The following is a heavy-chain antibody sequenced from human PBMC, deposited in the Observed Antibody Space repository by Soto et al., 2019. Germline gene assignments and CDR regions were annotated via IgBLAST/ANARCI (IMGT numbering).Heavy chain of an antibody. D-gene: IGHD6-13*01. CDR1: GGSFSGYY. V-gene: IGHV4-34*01. Sequence: SETLSLTCAVYGGSFSGYYWSWIRQPPGKGLEWIGEINHSGSTNYNPSLKSRVTISVDTSKNQFSLKLSSVTAADTAVYYCAREPYSSSWYEGYYYYYYGMDVWGQGTTVTVSS. CDR3: AREPYSSSWYEGYYYYYYGMDV. CDR2: INHSGST. J-gene: IGHJ6*02.